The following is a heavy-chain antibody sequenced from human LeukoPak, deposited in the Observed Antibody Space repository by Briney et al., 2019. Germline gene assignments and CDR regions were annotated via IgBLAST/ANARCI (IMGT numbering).Heavy chain of an antibody. D-gene: IGHD7-27*01. V-gene: IGHV4-31*03. Sequence: SETLSLTCTVSGGSISSGGYYWSWIRQHPGKSLEWIGYIYYSGSTYYNPSLKSRVTISVDTSKNQFSLKLSSVTAADTAVYYCARDLLGYGYFDLWGRGTLVTVSS. J-gene: IGHJ2*01. CDR3: ARDLLGYGYFDL. CDR2: IYYSGST. CDR1: GGSISSGGYY.